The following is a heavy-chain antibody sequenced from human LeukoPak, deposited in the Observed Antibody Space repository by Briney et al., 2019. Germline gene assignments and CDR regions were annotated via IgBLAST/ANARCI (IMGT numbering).Heavy chain of an antibody. D-gene: IGHD1-1*01. J-gene: IGHJ6*03. Sequence: SETLSLTCNVSGESISSGPTYWSWIRQSAGRGLEWIGRLYTGGSTNYNPSLKNRVTISVDTSKNQFSLKLSSVTAADTAVYYCARRAILSTAGYYRGVWGKGTTVIVSS. V-gene: IGHV4-61*02. CDR3: ARRAILSTAGYYRGV. CDR2: LYTGGST. CDR1: GESISSGPTY.